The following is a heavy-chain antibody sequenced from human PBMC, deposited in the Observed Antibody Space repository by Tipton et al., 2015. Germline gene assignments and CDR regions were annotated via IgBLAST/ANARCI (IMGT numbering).Heavy chain of an antibody. CDR1: GFTFSNYG. CDR2: ISYDGSIK. V-gene: IGHV3-30*18. D-gene: IGHD3-3*01. J-gene: IGHJ4*02. Sequence: QLVQSGGGVVQPGRSLRLSCAASGFTFSNYGIHWVRQAPGKGLEWVAVISYDGSIKYYVESVKGRFTISRDNSKKTVYLQMNSLRAEDTAVYYCAKEDVIRDFWNGYYDWYYFDYWGQGTLVTVSS. CDR3: AKEDVIRDFWNGYYDWYYFDY.